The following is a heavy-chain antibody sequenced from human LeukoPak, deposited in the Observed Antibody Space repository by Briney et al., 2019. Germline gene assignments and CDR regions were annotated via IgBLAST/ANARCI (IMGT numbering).Heavy chain of an antibody. J-gene: IGHJ4*02. V-gene: IGHV4-39*01. Sequence: SETLSLTCSVAGDSISSSSYYWGWIRQPPGKGLEWIGSIYYSGSTYYNPSLKSRVTISVDTSKNQFSLKLSSVTAADTAVYYCARPWAVTTEAIDYWGQGTLVTVSS. CDR2: IYYSGST. CDR1: GDSISSSSYY. CDR3: ARPWAVTTEAIDY. D-gene: IGHD4-17*01.